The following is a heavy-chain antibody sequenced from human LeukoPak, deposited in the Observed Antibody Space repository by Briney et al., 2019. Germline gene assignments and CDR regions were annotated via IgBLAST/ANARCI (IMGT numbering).Heavy chain of an antibody. D-gene: IGHD3-10*01. CDR1: GITFSSDY. Sequence: GSLRLSCAASGITFSSDYMSWVRQAPGKGLEWVSIYRAGSTHYANFVKGRFTISRDNSKNTVDLQMNSLTTEDTAVYYCARMGLWFGELLGRRDFWGQGTLVTVSS. J-gene: IGHJ4*02. CDR3: ARMGLWFGELLGRRDF. V-gene: IGHV3-66*01. CDR2: IYRAGST.